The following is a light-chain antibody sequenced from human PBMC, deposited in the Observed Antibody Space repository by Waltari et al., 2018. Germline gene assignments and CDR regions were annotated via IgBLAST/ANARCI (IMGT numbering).Light chain of an antibody. CDR2: DAS. J-gene: IGKJ5*01. Sequence: EIVMTQSPATLSVSPGETATLSCRASQSVSSNVAWYQKKPGQAPRLLIYDASTRATSIPAKFRGSGYGTEFTLTISSLQSEDFAVYYCQQYNRWPPITFGHGTRLEIK. CDR1: QSVSSN. CDR3: QQYNRWPPIT. V-gene: IGKV3-15*01.